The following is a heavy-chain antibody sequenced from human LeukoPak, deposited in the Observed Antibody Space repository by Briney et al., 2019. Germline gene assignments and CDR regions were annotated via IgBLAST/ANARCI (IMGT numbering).Heavy chain of an antibody. V-gene: IGHV1-46*01. CDR1: GYTLTTYH. D-gene: IGHD1-26*01. CDR3: ARAQGSYYHYYMDV. Sequence: AQLKVSSKHSGYTLTTYHLHWGRQAPGQGLEWMGIINPSGGSPNYAQKFQGRVTMTRDMSTSTVNMELSSLRSEDTAVYYCARAQGSYYHYYMDVWGKGTTVTVSS. J-gene: IGHJ6*03. CDR2: INPSGGSP.